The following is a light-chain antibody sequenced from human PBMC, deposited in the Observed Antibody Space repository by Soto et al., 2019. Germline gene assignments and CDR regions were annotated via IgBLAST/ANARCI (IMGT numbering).Light chain of an antibody. V-gene: IGKV3-20*01. CDR1: QSVSSNY. CDR3: QARS. Sequence: EIVLTQSPDTLSLSPGERATLSCRASQSVSSNYLAWYQQKPGQTPRLLIYGASSRATGIPDRFSGSGSGTDFPLTISRLEPEDFAVYYCQARSFGGGTKVEIK. J-gene: IGKJ4*01. CDR2: GAS.